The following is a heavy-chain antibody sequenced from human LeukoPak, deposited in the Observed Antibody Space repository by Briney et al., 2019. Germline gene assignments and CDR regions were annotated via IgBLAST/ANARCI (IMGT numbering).Heavy chain of an antibody. CDR2: IIHSGGT. J-gene: IGHJ5*02. D-gene: IGHD6-19*01. CDR1: GGSFNGYS. V-gene: IGHV4-34*01. Sequence: SETLSLTCAVSGGSFNGYSYAWIRQPPGKGLEWIGEIIHSGGTSYNPSLKSRLTISVDTSRKQFSLKLTSVTAADTALYFCARGPLAFRRVAGIFSWGRGTQVTVSS. CDR3: ARGPLAFRRVAGIFS.